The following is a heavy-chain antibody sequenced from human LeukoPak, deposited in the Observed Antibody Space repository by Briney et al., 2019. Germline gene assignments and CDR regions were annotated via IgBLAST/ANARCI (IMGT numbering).Heavy chain of an antibody. CDR3: ARRLTQYDCFDP. V-gene: IGHV6-1*01. J-gene: IGHJ5*02. Sequence: SQTLSLTCAISGDSVSSNSVTWNWIRQSPSRGLEWLGRTYYRSTWYNDYAVSVRGRIIVNPGTSKNQFSLHLNSVTPEDTAVYYCARRLTQYDCFDPWGQGILVTVSS. CDR1: GDSVSSNSVT. CDR2: TYYRSTWYN. D-gene: IGHD2-2*01.